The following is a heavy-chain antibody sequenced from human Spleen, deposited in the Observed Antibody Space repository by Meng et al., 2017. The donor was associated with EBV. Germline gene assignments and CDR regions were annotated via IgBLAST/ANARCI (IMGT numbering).Heavy chain of an antibody. CDR2: IYWDNDK. CDR1: GLSRSSSGLG. J-gene: IGHJ5*02. Sequence: QTTLKESGPTLVNPTQTLTLTCTCCGLSRSSSGLGVGCIRQPPGKALEWLALIYWDNDKRYSPSLKSMLTITKDTSKNQVVLTMTNMDPVDTATYYGAHRPGGDYVRQWFDPWGQGTLVTVSS. D-gene: IGHD4-17*01. CDR3: AHRPGGDYVRQWFDP. V-gene: IGHV2-5*02.